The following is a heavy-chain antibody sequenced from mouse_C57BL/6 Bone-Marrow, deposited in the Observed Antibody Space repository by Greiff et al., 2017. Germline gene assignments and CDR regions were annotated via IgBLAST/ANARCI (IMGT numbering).Heavy chain of an antibody. CDR3: TSLYYYGSSPYAMDY. Sequence: EVKLEESGGGLVQPGGSMKLSCVASGFTFSNYWMNWVRQSPEKGLEWVAQIRLKSDNYATHYAESVKGRFTISRDDSKSSVYLQMNNLRAEDTGIYYCTSLYYYGSSPYAMDYWGQGTSVTVSS. J-gene: IGHJ4*01. CDR2: IRLKSDNYAT. CDR1: GFTFSNYW. V-gene: IGHV6-3*01. D-gene: IGHD1-1*01.